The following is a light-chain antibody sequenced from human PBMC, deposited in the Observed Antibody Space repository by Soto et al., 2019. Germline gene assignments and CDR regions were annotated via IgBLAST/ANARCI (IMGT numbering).Light chain of an antibody. Sequence: QSALTQPRSVSGSPGQSVTISCTGTNSDVGRYNAVSWYQQLPGKAPKLIISAVSRRPSGVPDRFSGSKSGNTASLTISGLQAEDEADYHCCSFTAGENWVFGGGPKLTVL. J-gene: IGLJ2*01. V-gene: IGLV2-11*01. CDR3: CSFTAGENWV. CDR2: AVS. CDR1: NSDVGRYNA.